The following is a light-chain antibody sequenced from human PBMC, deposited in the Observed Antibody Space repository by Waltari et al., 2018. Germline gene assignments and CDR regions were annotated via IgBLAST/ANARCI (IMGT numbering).Light chain of an antibody. CDR2: RTN. CDR1: SSNLKHNY. CDR3: AAWDDSLSGLYV. J-gene: IGLJ1*01. V-gene: IGLV1-47*01. Sequence: QSVLTQPPSASGTPGQRVTISCSGSSSNLKHNYLYWYQQLPGTTPKLLIYRTNQRPAGVPDRFSGAKAGTSASLAIRGLRSEDEADYYCAAWDDSLSGLYVFGTGTKVTVL.